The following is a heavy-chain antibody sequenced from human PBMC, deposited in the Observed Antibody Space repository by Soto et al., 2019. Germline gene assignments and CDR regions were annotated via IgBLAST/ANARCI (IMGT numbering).Heavy chain of an antibody. V-gene: IGHV1-69*02. J-gene: IGHJ4*02. D-gene: IGHD6-19*01. CDR3: ASMSVGRPQWMVPGMDY. CDR1: GGTFSSYT. CDR2: IIPILGIA. Sequence: GASVKVSCKASGGTFSSYTISWVRQAPGQGLEWMGRIIPILGIANYAQKFQGRVTITADKSTSTAYMELSSLRSEDTAVYYCASMSVGRPQWMVPGMDYWGQGTLVTVSS.